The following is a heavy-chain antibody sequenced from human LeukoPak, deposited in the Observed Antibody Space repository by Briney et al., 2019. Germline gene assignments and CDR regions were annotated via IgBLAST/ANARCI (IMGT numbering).Heavy chain of an antibody. CDR3: ARDLGDSFDY. J-gene: IGHJ4*02. D-gene: IGHD3-10*01. V-gene: IGHV1-69*13. CDR2: ILPIFGTA. Sequence: GASVKVSCKASGGTFSNYAISWVRQAPGQGLEWMGGILPIFGTASYAQKFQGRVTITADESTSTAYMELSSLRSEDTAVYYCARDLGDSFDYWGQGTLVTVSS. CDR1: GGTFSNYA.